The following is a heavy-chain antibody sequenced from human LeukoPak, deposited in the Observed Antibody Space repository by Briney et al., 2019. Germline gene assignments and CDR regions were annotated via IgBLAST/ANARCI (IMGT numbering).Heavy chain of an antibody. V-gene: IGHV1-69*05. CDR2: VMPLFGTP. J-gene: IGHJ4*02. Sequence: ASVKVSCKASGGTFNNYAISWVRQAPGQGPEWMGGVMPLFGTPSYAQKFQGRDTVITDDTTNTAYMEVSSLRYDDTAIYYCAATDGYIHRHPLYYLDYWGQGTLVIVSS. CDR3: AATDGYIHRHPLYYLDY. D-gene: IGHD5-24*01. CDR1: GGTFNNYA.